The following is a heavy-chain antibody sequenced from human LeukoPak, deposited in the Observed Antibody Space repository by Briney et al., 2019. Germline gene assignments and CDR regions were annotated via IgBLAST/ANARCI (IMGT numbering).Heavy chain of an antibody. J-gene: IGHJ6*03. CDR1: GYTFTYYG. Sequence: GASVKVSCKASGYTFTYYGLNWVRQAPGQGLECLGGINTNTGNPTYAQGFTGRYVFSFDTSVSMAYLQTTSLTAEDTAIYYCARSRRVVVPSSLNAADDYYYYMDVWGKGTTVTVSS. CDR3: ARSRRVVVPSSLNAADDYYYYMDV. CDR2: INTNTGNP. D-gene: IGHD2-21*02. V-gene: IGHV7-4-1*04.